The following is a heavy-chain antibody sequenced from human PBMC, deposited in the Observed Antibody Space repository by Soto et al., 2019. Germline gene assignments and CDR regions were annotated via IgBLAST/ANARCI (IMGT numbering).Heavy chain of an antibody. CDR1: GYTFTGYY. CDR2: INPNSGGT. V-gene: IGHV1-2*04. J-gene: IGHJ3*02. D-gene: IGHD3-3*01. Sequence: ASVTVSCQASGYTFTGYYMHWVRQAPGQGLEWMGWINPNSGGTNYAQKFQGWVTMTRDTSISTAYMELSRLRSDDTAVYYCARDRAHYDFWSGYQTHAFDIWGQGTMVTVSS. CDR3: ARDRAHYDFWSGYQTHAFDI.